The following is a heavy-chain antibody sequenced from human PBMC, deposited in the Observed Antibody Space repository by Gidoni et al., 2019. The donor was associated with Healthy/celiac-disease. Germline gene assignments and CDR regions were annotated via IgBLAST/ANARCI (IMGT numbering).Heavy chain of an antibody. V-gene: IGHV1-46*01. D-gene: IGHD2-15*01. CDR1: GYTFTSYY. J-gene: IGHJ3*02. CDR2: INPSGGST. Sequence: QVQLVQSGAEVKKPGASVTVSCKASGYTFTSYYMHWVRQAPGQGLEWMGIINPSGGSTSYAQKFQGRVTMTRDTPTSTVYMELSSLRSEDTAVYYCARGQVAYHAFDIWGQGTMVTVSS. CDR3: ARGQVAYHAFDI.